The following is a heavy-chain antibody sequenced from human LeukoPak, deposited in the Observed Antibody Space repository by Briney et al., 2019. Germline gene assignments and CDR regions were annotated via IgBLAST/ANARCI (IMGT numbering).Heavy chain of an antibody. V-gene: IGHV3-30*02. Sequence: GGSLRLSCTASGFTFSSDVMQWGRQAPGKGLEVVAFIRYEGNSQYVVDSVKGRFTISRDNSKNTLYIQMNRLSPEDTAVYYCGKDAGTSSWDHPLGYWGQGTLVTVSS. CDR1: GFTFSSDV. J-gene: IGHJ4*02. CDR3: GKDAGTSSWDHPLGY. D-gene: IGHD6-13*01. CDR2: IRYEGNSQ.